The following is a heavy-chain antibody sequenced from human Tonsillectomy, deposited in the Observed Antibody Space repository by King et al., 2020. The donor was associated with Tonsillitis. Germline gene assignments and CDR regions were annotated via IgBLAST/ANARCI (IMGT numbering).Heavy chain of an antibody. J-gene: IGHJ6*03. CDR2: ISGSGGST. CDR1: GFTFSNYA. CDR3: AKGGDYSNYVGYYYYYMDV. V-gene: IGHV3-23*04. Sequence: VQLVESGGGLVQPGGSLRLSCAASGFTFSNYAMSWVRQAPGKGLEWVSAISGSGGSTYYADSVKGRFTISRDNSKNTLYLQMNSRRAGDTAVYYCAKGGDYSNYVGYYYYYMDVWGKGTTVTVPS. D-gene: IGHD4-11*01.